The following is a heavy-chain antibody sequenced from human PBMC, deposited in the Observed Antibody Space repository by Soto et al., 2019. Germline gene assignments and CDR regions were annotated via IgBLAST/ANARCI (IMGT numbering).Heavy chain of an antibody. Sequence: QVQLQESGPGLVKPSETLSLTCTVSGGSISSYYWSWIRQPPGKGLEWIGYIYYSGSTNYNPSLNCESTIALDPSKNQCSLKLSSVAAADTAVYYCARGCSGGSCHDNWFDPWGQGTLVTVSS. CDR1: GGSISSYY. J-gene: IGHJ5*02. D-gene: IGHD2-15*01. V-gene: IGHV4-59*01. CDR2: IYYSGST. CDR3: ARGCSGGSCHDNWFDP.